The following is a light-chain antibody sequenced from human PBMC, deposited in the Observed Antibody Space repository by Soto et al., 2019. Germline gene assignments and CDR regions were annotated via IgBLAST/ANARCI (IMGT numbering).Light chain of an antibody. J-gene: IGKJ4*01. CDR1: QDISNY. Sequence: DIQMTQSPSSLSASVGDRVTITCQASQDISNYLNWYQQKPGKAPKLLIYDASNLETGGPSRFSGSGSGTDFTFTISRLQPEDIATYYCQQYDNLPGTFGGGTKVEIK. CDR3: QQYDNLPGT. V-gene: IGKV1-33*01. CDR2: DAS.